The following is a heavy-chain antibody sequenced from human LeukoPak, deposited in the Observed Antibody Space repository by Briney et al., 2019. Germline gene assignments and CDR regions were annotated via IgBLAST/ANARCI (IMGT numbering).Heavy chain of an antibody. J-gene: IGHJ5*02. D-gene: IGHD3-22*01. Sequence: SVKVSCKASGGTFSSYAISWVRQAPGQGLEWMGGIIPIFGAANYAQKFQGRVTITADESTSTAYMELSSLRSEDTAVYYCARARDYYDSSGYSVHWFDPWGQGTLVTVSS. V-gene: IGHV1-69*13. CDR1: GGTFSSYA. CDR2: IIPIFGAA. CDR3: ARARDYYDSSGYSVHWFDP.